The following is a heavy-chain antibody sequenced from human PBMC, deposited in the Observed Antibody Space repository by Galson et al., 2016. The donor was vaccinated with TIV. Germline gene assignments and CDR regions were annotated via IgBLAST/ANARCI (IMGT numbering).Heavy chain of an antibody. J-gene: IGHJ4*02. CDR2: MYPADSDT. D-gene: IGHD5-12*01. V-gene: IGHV5-51*03. CDR1: GYSFTSNW. Sequence: SGAEVKKPGQSLKISCKVSGYSFTSNWIGWVRQTPGKGLEWMGIMYPADSDTRYSPSFQGQVTISADESLSTAYLQWSSLRASDSAMYYCVRAPGYSGYSYGYFDSWGQGTLVTVSS. CDR3: VRAPGYSGYSYGYFDS.